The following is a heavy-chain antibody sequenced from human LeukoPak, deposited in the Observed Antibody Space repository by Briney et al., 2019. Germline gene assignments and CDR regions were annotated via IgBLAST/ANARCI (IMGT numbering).Heavy chain of an antibody. CDR3: ARSRGDGYNYYHMDV. CDR1: GGTFSSYA. J-gene: IGHJ6*03. Sequence: SVKVSCKASGGTFSSYAISWVRQAPGQGLEWMGGIIPIFGTANYAQKFQGRVTITADESTSTAYMELSSLRSEDTAVYYCARSRGDGYNYYHMDVWGKGTTVTVSS. CDR2: IIPIFGTA. D-gene: IGHD3-16*01. V-gene: IGHV1-69*13.